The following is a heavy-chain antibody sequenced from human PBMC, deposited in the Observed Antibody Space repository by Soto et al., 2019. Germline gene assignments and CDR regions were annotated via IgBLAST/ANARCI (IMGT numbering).Heavy chain of an antibody. V-gene: IGHV3-64D*08. CDR2: INDSGGAT. CDR3: AKVRGSAWYFDY. D-gene: IGHD6-19*01. Sequence: GGSLRLSCSASGFTFSSYAMHWVRQAPGKGLEYVSSINDSGGATYYADSVKGRFTISRDNSKSTLFLQMSSLRAEDTAVYYCAKVRGSAWYFDYWGQGTLVTVSS. J-gene: IGHJ4*02. CDR1: GFTFSSYA.